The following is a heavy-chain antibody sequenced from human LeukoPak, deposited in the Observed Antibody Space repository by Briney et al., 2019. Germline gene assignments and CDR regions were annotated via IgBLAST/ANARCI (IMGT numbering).Heavy chain of an antibody. D-gene: IGHD2-15*01. J-gene: IGHJ4*02. CDR1: GYSITSGYY. CDR2: IYHSGST. V-gene: IGHV4-38-2*01. CDR3: ARAPAYCSGGSCYAFDY. Sequence: SETLSLTCAVSGYSITSGYYWGWIRQPPGEGLEWIGSIYHSGSTYYNPSLKSRVTISVDTSKDQFSLKLNSVTAADTAVYYCARAPAYCSGGSCYAFDYWGQGTLVTAFS.